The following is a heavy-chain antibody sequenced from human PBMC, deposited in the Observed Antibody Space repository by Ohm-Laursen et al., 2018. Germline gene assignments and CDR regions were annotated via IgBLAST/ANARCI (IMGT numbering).Heavy chain of an antibody. D-gene: IGHD3-3*01. V-gene: IGHV4-61*01. CDR1: GGSVRSGSYH. CDR3: ASPALRDFWSGYYRDY. J-gene: IGHJ4*02. CDR2: IQSSGNT. Sequence: TLSLTCTVSGGSVRSGSYHWSWIRQPPGKGLEWIAYIQSSGNTNYNPSLKSRVTISVDTSKNQFSLKLSSVTAADTAVYYCASPALRDFWSGYYRDYWGQGTLVTVSS.